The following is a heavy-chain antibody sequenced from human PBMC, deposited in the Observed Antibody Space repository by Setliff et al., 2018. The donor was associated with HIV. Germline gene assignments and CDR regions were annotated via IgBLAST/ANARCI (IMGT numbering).Heavy chain of an antibody. J-gene: IGHJ6*03. CDR2: IYYSGRT. CDR1: GGSISSGGYY. D-gene: IGHD2-21*01. Sequence: SETLSLTCTVSGGSISSGGYYWSWIRQHPGKGLEGIGYIYYSGRTYYNPSLKSRVTISVDTSEIQFSLKLSSVTAADTAVYYCARYCGGDCYPSAYYMDVWGKGTTVTVSS. V-gene: IGHV4-31*03. CDR3: ARYCGGDCYPSAYYMDV.